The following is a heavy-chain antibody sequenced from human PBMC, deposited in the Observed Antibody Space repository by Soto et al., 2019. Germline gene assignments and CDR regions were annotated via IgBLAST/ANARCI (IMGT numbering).Heavy chain of an antibody. V-gene: IGHV3-23*01. CDR3: AKAPCSGGSCYPYYFDY. Sequence: GGSLRLSCAASGFTFSSYAMSWVRQAPGKGLEWVSAISGSGGSTYYADSVKGRFTISRDNSKNTLYLQMNSLRAEDTAVYYCAKAPCSGGSCYPYYFDYWGQGTLVTLSS. D-gene: IGHD2-15*01. CDR1: GFTFSSYA. J-gene: IGHJ4*02. CDR2: ISGSGGST.